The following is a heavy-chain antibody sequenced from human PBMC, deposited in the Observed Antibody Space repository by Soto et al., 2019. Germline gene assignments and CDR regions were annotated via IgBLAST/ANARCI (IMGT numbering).Heavy chain of an antibody. D-gene: IGHD2-2*01. CDR2: ISTHNGDT. Sequence: GASVKVSCKASGYTFTDYGISWVRQAPGQGLEWMGWISTHNGDTKYARNLQGRLIMTTDTSTTTAYMELTSLRSDDTAVYYCAREYCISTSCYGSDFWGRGTLVT. CDR1: GYTFTDYG. V-gene: IGHV1-18*01. J-gene: IGHJ4*02. CDR3: AREYCISTSCYGSDF.